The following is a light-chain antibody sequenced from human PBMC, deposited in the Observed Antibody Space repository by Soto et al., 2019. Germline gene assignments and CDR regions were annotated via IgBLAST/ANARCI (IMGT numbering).Light chain of an antibody. Sequence: EIVLTQSPGTLSLSPGERATLSCRASQSVSSSYLAWYQQKPGQAPRLLIYGASSRATGIPDRFSGSGSGTDFTLTISILEPEDFAVYYCQRYGSSPETFGQGTKVEIK. CDR2: GAS. CDR1: QSVSSSY. V-gene: IGKV3-20*01. J-gene: IGKJ1*01. CDR3: QRYGSSPET.